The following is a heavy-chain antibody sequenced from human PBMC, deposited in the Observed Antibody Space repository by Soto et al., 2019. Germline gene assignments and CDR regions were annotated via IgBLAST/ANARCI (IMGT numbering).Heavy chain of an antibody. Sequence: SETLSLTCAVSGYFISNGYYWDWIRQPPGKGLEWIGSIYPTGTTYYNPSLKSRVTISVDTSKNHFSLKLTSVTAADTAVYYCARDANYGLYYFDHWGQGTLVTVSS. V-gene: IGHV4-38-2*02. CDR2: IYPTGTT. CDR3: ARDANYGLYYFDH. CDR1: GYFISNGYY. J-gene: IGHJ4*02. D-gene: IGHD3-10*01.